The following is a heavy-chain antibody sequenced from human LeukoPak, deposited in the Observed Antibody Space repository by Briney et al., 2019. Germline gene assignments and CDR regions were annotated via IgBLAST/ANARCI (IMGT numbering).Heavy chain of an antibody. Sequence: PGRSLRLSCAASGFTFSSYAMHWVRQAPGKGLEWVAVISYDGSNKYYADSVKGRFTISRDNSKNTLYLQMNTLRTEDTAVYYCARVGGSHDFFYWGQGTLVTVSS. CDR3: ARVGGSHDFFY. J-gene: IGHJ4*02. CDR2: ISYDGSNK. CDR1: GFTFSSYA. D-gene: IGHD1-26*01. V-gene: IGHV3-30*14.